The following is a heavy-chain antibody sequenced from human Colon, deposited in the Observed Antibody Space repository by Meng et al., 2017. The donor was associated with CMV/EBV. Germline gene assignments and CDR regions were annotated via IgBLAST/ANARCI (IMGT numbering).Heavy chain of an antibody. J-gene: IGHJ4*02. D-gene: IGHD5-12*01. V-gene: IGHV4-4*07. Sequence: GDLTERCLGRFNPSVPLPLTCLVFGGPSSPYDWGWSRQPPGDGLEWLGRISTNRNTDYNPSLNSRATIWLDTSNNQFSLKLTSVTAADTAVYYCVRGGYSGTQTGGVQEYWGQGTLVTVSS. CDR3: VRGGYSGTQTGGVQEY. CDR1: GGPSSPYD. CDR2: ISTNRNT.